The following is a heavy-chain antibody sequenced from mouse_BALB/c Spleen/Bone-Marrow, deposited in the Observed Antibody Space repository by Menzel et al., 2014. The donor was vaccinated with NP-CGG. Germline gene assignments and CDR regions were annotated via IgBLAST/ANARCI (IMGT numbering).Heavy chain of an antibody. J-gene: IGHJ1*01. CDR3: AGWGCSYWYFDV. CDR2: INPSNGRT. Sequence: QVHLQQPGAELAKPGASVKLSCKASGYTFTSYWMHWVKQRPGQGLEWIGEINPSNGRTNYHEKFKSKATLPVDKYSSPAYIQRSSLTSEDSAVYYCAGWGCSYWYFDVGCAGTTVTVSS. CDR1: GYTFTSYW. V-gene: IGHV1S81*02.